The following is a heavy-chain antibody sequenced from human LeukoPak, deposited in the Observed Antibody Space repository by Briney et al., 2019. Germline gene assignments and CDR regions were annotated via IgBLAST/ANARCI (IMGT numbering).Heavy chain of an antibody. Sequence: ASVKVSCKVSGYTLTELSMHWVRQAPRKGLEWMGGFYPEDGETIYAQKFQGRVTMTEDTSTDTAYMELSSLRSEDTAVYYCATGLGVQAYYYDSSGYKFDYWGQGTLVTVSS. V-gene: IGHV1-24*01. J-gene: IGHJ4*02. CDR3: ATGLGVQAYYYDSSGYKFDY. CDR2: FYPEDGET. D-gene: IGHD3-22*01. CDR1: GYTLTELS.